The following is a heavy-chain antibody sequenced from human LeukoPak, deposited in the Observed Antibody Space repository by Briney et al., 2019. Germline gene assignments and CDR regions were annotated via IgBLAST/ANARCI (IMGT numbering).Heavy chain of an antibody. CDR1: GYTFTSYG. CDR2: ISAYNGNT. V-gene: IGHV1-18*01. CDR3: ARQVDTVMALPDY. D-gene: IGHD5-18*01. Sequence: GASVKVSCKASGYTFTSYGLSWVRQAPGQGLEWMGWISAYNGNTNYAQKLQGRVTMTIDTSTTTAYLGLRSLRSDDTAIYYCARQVDTVMALPDYWGQGTLVIVSS. J-gene: IGHJ4*02.